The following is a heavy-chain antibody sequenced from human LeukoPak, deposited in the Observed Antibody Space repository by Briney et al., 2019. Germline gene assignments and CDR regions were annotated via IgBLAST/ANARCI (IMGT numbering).Heavy chain of an antibody. CDR1: GVSFSGYY. V-gene: IGHV4-34*01. CDR3: ARVKRRMGSSSGDYSYY. D-gene: IGHD6-6*01. CDR2: INHSGST. J-gene: IGHJ4*02. Sequence: PSETLSLTCAVYGVSFSGYYRSWIRQPPGKGLEWIGEINHSGSTNYNPSLKSRVTISVDTSKNQFSLKLTSVTAADTAVYYCARVKRRMGSSSGDYSYYWGQGALVSVSS.